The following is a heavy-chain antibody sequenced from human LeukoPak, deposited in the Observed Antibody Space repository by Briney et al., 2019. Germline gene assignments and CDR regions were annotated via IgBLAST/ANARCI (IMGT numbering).Heavy chain of an antibody. CDR1: GFTFSDYY. D-gene: IGHD6-6*01. J-gene: IGHJ4*02. CDR3: ARKLAARPDDYFDY. CDR2: ISSSGSTI. Sequence: PGGSLRLSCAASGFTFSDYYMSWIRQAPGKGLELVSYISSSGSTIYYADSVKGRFTISRDNAKNSLYLQMNSLRAEDTAVYYCARKLAARPDDYFDYWGQGTLVTVSS. V-gene: IGHV3-11*04.